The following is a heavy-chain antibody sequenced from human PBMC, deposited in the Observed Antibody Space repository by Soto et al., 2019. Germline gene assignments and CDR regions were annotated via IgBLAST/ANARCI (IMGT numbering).Heavy chain of an antibody. Sequence: SETLSLTCTFSGCSISSYYWSWIRQPPGKGLEWIGYIYYSGSTNYNPSLKSRVTISVDTSKNQFSLKLSSVTAADTAVYYCASSGSRLATFDYWGQGTLVTVSS. CDR3: ASSGSRLATFDY. CDR1: GCSISSYY. CDR2: IYYSGST. J-gene: IGHJ4*02. V-gene: IGHV4-59*01. D-gene: IGHD3-10*01.